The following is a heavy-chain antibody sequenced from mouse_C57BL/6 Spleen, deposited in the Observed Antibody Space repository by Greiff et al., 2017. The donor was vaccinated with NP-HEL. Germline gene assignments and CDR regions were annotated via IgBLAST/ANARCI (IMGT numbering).Heavy chain of an antibody. CDR2: INPSNGGT. CDR3: ASYGSSYGWYFDV. D-gene: IGHD1-1*01. CDR1: GYTFTSYW. V-gene: IGHV1-53*01. J-gene: IGHJ1*03. Sequence: VQLQQPGTELVKPGASVKLSCKASGYTFTSYWMHWVKQRPGQGLEWIGNINPSNGGTNYNEKFKSKATLTVDKSSSTAYMQLSSLTSEDSAVYYCASYGSSYGWYFDVWGTGTTVTVSS.